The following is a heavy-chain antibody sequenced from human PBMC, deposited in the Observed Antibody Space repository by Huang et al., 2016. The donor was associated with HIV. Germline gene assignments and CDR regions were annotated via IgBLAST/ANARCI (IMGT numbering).Heavy chain of an antibody. V-gene: IGHV1-18*04. Sequence: QVQLVQSGAEVKKPGASVKVSCRASGYTFISYGITWVRQAPGQGLAWMGWRSPYYGYTNYAQQFQGRVTMTTDTSTNTVYMEVRSLRSDDTAVYYCARDLGTTVVPDGMDVWGQGTTVTVSS. D-gene: IGHD4-17*01. CDR2: RSPYYGYT. CDR1: GYTFISYG. CDR3: ARDLGTTVVPDGMDV. J-gene: IGHJ6*02.